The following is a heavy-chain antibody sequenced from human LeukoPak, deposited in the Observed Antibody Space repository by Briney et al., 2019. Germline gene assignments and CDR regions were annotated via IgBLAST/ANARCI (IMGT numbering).Heavy chain of an antibody. CDR2: ISYDGSHK. Sequence: PGRSLRLSCAASGFTFSSYAMHWVRQAPGKGLEWVAVISYDGSHKYYADSVKGRFIISRDNSKNTLYLQMNSLRAEDTAVYYCARVPQYSSGWVEVWFDPWGQGTLVTVSS. V-gene: IGHV3-30*03. CDR3: ARVPQYSSGWVEVWFDP. CDR1: GFTFSSYA. J-gene: IGHJ5*02. D-gene: IGHD6-19*01.